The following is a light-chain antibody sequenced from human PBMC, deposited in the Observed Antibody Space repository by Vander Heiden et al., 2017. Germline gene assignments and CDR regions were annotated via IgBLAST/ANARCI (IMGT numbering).Light chain of an antibody. J-gene: IGKJ4*01. CDR2: AAS. Sequence: DIQMTQSPSSLSASVGDRVTITCRASQSISSYLNWYQQKPGKAPKLLIYAASSLHSGVPSRFSGSGSGTDFTLTISSLQPEDFATYYCQQSYSTPLTFGGGTRLEIK. V-gene: IGKV1-39*01. CDR3: QQSYSTPLT. CDR1: QSISSY.